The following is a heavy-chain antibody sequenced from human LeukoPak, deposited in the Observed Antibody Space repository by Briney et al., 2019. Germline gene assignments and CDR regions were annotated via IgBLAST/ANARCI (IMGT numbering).Heavy chain of an antibody. CDR1: GYSISSGYY. CDR3: ARGMGSGDYGTGYYYYMDV. V-gene: IGHV4-38-2*02. D-gene: IGHD4-17*01. CDR2: INHSGST. Sequence: SETLSLTCTVSGYSISSGYYWAWIRQPPGKGLEWIGEINHSGSTNYNPSLKSRVTISVDTSKNQFSLKLSSVTAADTAVYYCARGMGSGDYGTGYYYYMDVWGKGTTVTISS. J-gene: IGHJ6*03.